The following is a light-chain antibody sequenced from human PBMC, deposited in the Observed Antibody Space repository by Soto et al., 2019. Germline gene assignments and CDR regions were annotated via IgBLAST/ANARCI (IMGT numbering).Light chain of an antibody. J-gene: IGLJ2*01. CDR2: DTS. V-gene: IGLV7-46*01. CDR1: TGAVTSGHY. CDR3: LLSYSGALVV. Sequence: AVVTQEPSLTVSPGGTVTLTCGSSTGAVTSGHYPHWFQQKPGQAPRTLIYDTSNKHSWTPARFSGSLLGGKAALTLSGAQPEDEAEYYCLLSYSGALVVFGGGTKLTVL.